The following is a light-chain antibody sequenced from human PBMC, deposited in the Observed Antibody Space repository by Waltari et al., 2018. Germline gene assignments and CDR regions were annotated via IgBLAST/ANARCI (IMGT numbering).Light chain of an antibody. Sequence: QSELTQPPSASGTPGQKVTISCYGRYSNVGNNVVTWYQQFPGTAPKLLIDRSDQRPSGFPDRFSGAKSGTVASLAIIGLRSDDEADYYCASWDDSLNGRWVFGGGTKLTVL. V-gene: IGLV1-44*01. J-gene: IGLJ2*01. CDR3: ASWDDSLNGRWV. CDR2: RSD. CDR1: YSNVGNNV.